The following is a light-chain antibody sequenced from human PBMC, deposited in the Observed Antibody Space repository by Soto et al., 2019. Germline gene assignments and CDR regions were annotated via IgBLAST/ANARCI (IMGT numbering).Light chain of an antibody. CDR3: SSYTSSNTYV. CDR1: SSDVGGYNY. Sequence: QSALTQPASVSGSPGQSITISCTGTSSDVGGYNYVSWYQQHPGKAPQLMIYDVSNRPSGVSNRISGSKSGNTASLTISGLQADDEADYYCSSYTSSNTYVFGTGTKVTVL. V-gene: IGLV2-14*01. CDR2: DVS. J-gene: IGLJ1*01.